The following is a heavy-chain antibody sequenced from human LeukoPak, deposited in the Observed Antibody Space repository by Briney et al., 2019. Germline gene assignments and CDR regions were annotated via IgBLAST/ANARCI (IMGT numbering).Heavy chain of an antibody. CDR2: IFPADSET. J-gene: IGHJ4*02. CDR3: ATSRTGSSYYFDF. D-gene: IGHD2-8*02. Sequence: GESLKISCQASGYSFPNYWIGWVRQMSGKGLEFVGVIFPADSETRYSPSFQGRVAFSVDKSTKTAFLQWNSLKASDTAKYYCATSRTGSSYYFDFWGQGTLVSVSS. V-gene: IGHV5-51*01. CDR1: GYSFPNYW.